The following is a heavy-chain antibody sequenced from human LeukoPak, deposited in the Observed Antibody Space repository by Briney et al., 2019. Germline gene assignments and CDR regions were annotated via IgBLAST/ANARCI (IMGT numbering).Heavy chain of an antibody. CDR1: GVTLSPYG. CDR2: ISYEGGTQ. D-gene: IGHD2-15*01. CDR3: ARVGYCSGGSCYGGDY. J-gene: IGHJ4*02. V-gene: IGHV3-30*03. Sequence: GMSLRLSCAASGVTLSPYGMHWVRQAPGKGLEGVAVISYEGGTQHYADSVKGRFIISRDNPRNTLYLQMNILRTEDTAVYYCARVGYCSGGSCYGGDYWGQGTLVTVSS.